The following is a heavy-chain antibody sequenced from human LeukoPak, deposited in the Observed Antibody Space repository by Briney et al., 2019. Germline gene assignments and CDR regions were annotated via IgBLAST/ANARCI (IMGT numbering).Heavy chain of an antibody. CDR1: GFTFGTYA. J-gene: IGHJ5*02. CDR2: ISGSGGST. V-gene: IGHV3-23*01. D-gene: IGHD1-26*01. CDR3: AKDSSSEVQWDLLPGSWFDP. Sequence: GGSLRLSCAASGFTFGTYAMNWVRQAPGKGLEWVSTISGSGGSTYYADSVKGRFTISSHNSNNTLYLQMKSLRAEDTALYYCAKDSSSEVQWDLLPGSWFDPWGQGTLVTVSS.